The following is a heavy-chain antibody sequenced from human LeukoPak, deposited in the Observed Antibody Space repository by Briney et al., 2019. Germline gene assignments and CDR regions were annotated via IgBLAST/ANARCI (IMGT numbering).Heavy chain of an antibody. CDR1: GGSISSGGYS. Sequence: SETLSLTCAVSGGSISSGGYSWSWIRQPPGKGLEWIGYIYHSGSTYYNPSLKSRVTISVDTSKNQFSLKLSSVTAADTAVYYCARGRRKPGLLSLAFSYYMDVWGKGTTVTVSS. J-gene: IGHJ6*03. D-gene: IGHD2-21*02. CDR3: ARGRRKPGLLSLAFSYYMDV. CDR2: IYHSGST. V-gene: IGHV4-30-2*01.